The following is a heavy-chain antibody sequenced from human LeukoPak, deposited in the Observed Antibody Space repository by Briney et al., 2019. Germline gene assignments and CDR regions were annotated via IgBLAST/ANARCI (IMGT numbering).Heavy chain of an antibody. J-gene: IGHJ3*02. CDR1: GFTFSSYW. CDR2: INQDGSVI. CDR3: VRDSDYLWGNNYFDALDI. D-gene: IGHD3-16*01. V-gene: IGHV3-7*01. Sequence: GGSLRLSCAASGFTFSSYWMIWVRQAPGKGLEWVANINQDGSVIQYVDSVRGRFTISRDNAKSSLYLQMNSLRVEDTAVYYCVRDSDYLWGNNYFDALDIWGQGTMVTVS.